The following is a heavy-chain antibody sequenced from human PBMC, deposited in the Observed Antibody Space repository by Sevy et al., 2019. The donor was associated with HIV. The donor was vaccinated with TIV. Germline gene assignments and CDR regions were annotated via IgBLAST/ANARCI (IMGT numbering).Heavy chain of an antibody. D-gene: IGHD3-22*01. J-gene: IGHJ6*02. CDR2: IYYSGST. V-gene: IGHV4-31*03. CDR3: ARDRTYYYDSSGYYYSRENDLGYDYYYYYGMDV. Sequence: SETLSLTCTVSGGSISSGGYYWSWIRQHPGKGLEWIGYIYYSGSTYYNPSLKSRVTISVDTSKNQFSLKLSSVTAPDTAVYYWARDRTYYYDSSGYYYSRENDLGYDYYYYYGMDVWGQGTTVTVSS. CDR1: GGSISSGGYY.